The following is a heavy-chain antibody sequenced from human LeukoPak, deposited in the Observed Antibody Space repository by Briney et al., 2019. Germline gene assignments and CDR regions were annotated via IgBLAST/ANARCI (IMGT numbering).Heavy chain of an antibody. J-gene: IGHJ2*01. Sequence: SETLSLTCTVSGASISSSYWSWIRQPPGKGLEYIGFIHFRGETNVNPSLKSRVSMSVDTSNNQFSLKLNSGTATDTAVYYCAREPYYYDSSGYFDDWYFDLWGRGTLVTVSS. V-gene: IGHV4-59*12. CDR1: GASISSSY. D-gene: IGHD3-22*01. CDR3: AREPYYYDSSGYFDDWYFDL. CDR2: IHFRGET.